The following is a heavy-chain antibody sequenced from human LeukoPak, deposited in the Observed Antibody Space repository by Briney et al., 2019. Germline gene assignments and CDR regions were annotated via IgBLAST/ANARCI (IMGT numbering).Heavy chain of an antibody. CDR2: IYYSGST. Sequence: SQTLSFTCTVSGGSISSGGYYWSWIRQHPGKGLEWIGYIYYSGSTYYNPSLKSRVTISVDTSKNQFSLKLSSVTAADTAVYYCARGAYGGGDLFDYWGQGTLVTVSS. J-gene: IGHJ4*02. CDR3: ARGAYGGGDLFDY. CDR1: GGSISSGGYY. V-gene: IGHV4-31*03. D-gene: IGHD4-23*01.